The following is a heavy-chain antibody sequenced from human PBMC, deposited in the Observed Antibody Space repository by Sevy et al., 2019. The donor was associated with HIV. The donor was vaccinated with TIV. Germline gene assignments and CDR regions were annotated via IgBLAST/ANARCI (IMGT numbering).Heavy chain of an antibody. Sequence: GWSLRLSCTSSGFTFSSYAMNWVRQAPGKGLEWVSTISHSGDSTYYADSVKGRFTISRDNSENTLYLQMNSLRAEDTALYYCAGRKVGDFWSGSIRGPWAGGPLFDYWGQGTLVTVSS. CDR1: GFTFSSYA. J-gene: IGHJ4*02. CDR3: AGRKVGDFWSGSIRGPWAGGPLFDY. CDR2: ISHSGDST. D-gene: IGHD3-3*01. V-gene: IGHV3-23*01.